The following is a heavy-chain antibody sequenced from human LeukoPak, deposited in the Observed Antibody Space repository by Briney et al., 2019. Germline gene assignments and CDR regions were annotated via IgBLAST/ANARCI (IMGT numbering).Heavy chain of an antibody. Sequence: SETLSLTCTASGGSISSYYWSWIRQPTGKGLEWIGYIYFTGSTNYNPSLKSRVTISVDTSNNQFSLKLSSVTAADTAVYYCARRYCTDGVCYLISWGQGTLVTVSS. CDR3: ARRYCTDGVCYLIS. J-gene: IGHJ5*02. CDR2: IYFTGST. D-gene: IGHD2-8*01. CDR1: GGSISSYY. V-gene: IGHV4-59*12.